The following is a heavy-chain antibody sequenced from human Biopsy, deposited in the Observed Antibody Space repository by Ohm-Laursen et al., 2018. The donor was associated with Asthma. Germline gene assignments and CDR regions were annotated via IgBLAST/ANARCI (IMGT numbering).Heavy chain of an antibody. Sequence: GTLSLTCSPSSGSGGYMRSGNYYWGWIRQPPGKGLEWIGSIYYSGTTYYNPSLESRFTVSADTSKNQFSLKLTSVTAADTAVYFCARRITIFGVVQKDHGMDAWGQGTTVIVSS. D-gene: IGHD3-3*01. CDR3: ARRITIFGVVQKDHGMDA. V-gene: IGHV4-39*01. J-gene: IGHJ6*02. CDR1: GGYMRSGNYY. CDR2: IYYSGTT.